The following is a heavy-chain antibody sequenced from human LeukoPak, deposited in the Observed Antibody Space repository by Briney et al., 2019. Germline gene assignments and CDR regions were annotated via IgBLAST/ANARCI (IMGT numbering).Heavy chain of an antibody. D-gene: IGHD2-2*01. CDR1: GGTFNNYA. Sequence: SVKVSCKASGGTFNNYAFSWVRQAPGQGLEWMGGIIPMSGSANYAQKFQGRVTISADDSTNTGYMELSSLRSEDTAMYYCATNYHLLQHKNAFDIRGQGTMVTVSS. J-gene: IGHJ3*02. V-gene: IGHV1-69*13. CDR3: ATNYHLLQHKNAFDI. CDR2: IIPMSGSA.